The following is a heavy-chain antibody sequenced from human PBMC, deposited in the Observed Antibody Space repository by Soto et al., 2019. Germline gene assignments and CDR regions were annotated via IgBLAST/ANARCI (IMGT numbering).Heavy chain of an antibody. Sequence: ASVKVSCKASGYIFSSYAMHWVRQAPGQRLEWMGWINGGNGNTRYLQKFQGRVTITRDTSASTAYMELSSLRSEDTAVYYCVRERYSSSSLAFDIWGQGTMVTVSS. CDR3: VRERYSSSSLAFDI. CDR1: GYIFSSYA. V-gene: IGHV1-3*01. J-gene: IGHJ3*02. CDR2: INGGNGNT. D-gene: IGHD6-6*01.